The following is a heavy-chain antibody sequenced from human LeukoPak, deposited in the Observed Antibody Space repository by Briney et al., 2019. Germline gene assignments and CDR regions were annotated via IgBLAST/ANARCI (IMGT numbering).Heavy chain of an antibody. V-gene: IGHV1-18*01. CDR1: GYTFTSYG. J-gene: IGHJ6*02. D-gene: IGHD5-12*01. CDR3: ARWTVANSMDV. Sequence: ASVKVSCKASGYTFTSYGISWVRQAPGQGLEWMGWISAYNGNTNYAQKFQGRVTMTRDTSTSTVYMELSSLRSEDTAVYYCARWTVANSMDVWGQGTTVTVSS. CDR2: ISAYNGNT.